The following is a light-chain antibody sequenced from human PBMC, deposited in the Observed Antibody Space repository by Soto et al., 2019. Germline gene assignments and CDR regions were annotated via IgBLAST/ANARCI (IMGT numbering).Light chain of an antibody. V-gene: IGKV3-20*01. CDR2: GAS. J-gene: IGKJ2*01. Sequence: EIVLPQSPGTLSLSPGERATLSCRASQSVRSHYLAWYQQKPAQAPRLLLYGASSRATGIPDRFSGSGSVTEFTSTISRLATEDFAVYYCQHYGSSPPYTFGQGTKLEIK. CDR3: QHYGSSPPYT. CDR1: QSVRSHY.